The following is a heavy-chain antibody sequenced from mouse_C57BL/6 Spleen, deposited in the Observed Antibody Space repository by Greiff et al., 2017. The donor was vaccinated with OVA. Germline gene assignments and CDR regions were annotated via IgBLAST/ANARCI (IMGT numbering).Heavy chain of an antibody. J-gene: IGHJ4*01. V-gene: IGHV1-80*01. Sequence: LQESGAELVKPGASVKISCKASGYAFSSYWMNWVKQRPGKGLEWIGQIYPGDGDTNYNGKFKGKATLTADKSSSTAYMQLSSLTSEDSAVYFCARGRAYYAMDYWGQGTSVTVSS. CDR1: GYAFSSYW. CDR3: ARGRAYYAMDY. CDR2: IYPGDGDT.